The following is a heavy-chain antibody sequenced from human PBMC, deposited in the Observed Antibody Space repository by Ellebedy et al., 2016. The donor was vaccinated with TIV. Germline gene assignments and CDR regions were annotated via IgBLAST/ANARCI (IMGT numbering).Heavy chain of an antibody. V-gene: IGHV3-30-3*01. CDR1: GFTFSPYA. J-gene: IGHJ3*02. Sequence: GESLKISCAASGFTFSPYAMAWVRQAPGKGLEWVAVISYDGNNKYYADSVKGRFTISRDNSKNTLYLQMNSLTTEDTAVYYCARDLYFGEGDAFDIWGQGTMVTASS. D-gene: IGHD3-10*01. CDR2: ISYDGNNK. CDR3: ARDLYFGEGDAFDI.